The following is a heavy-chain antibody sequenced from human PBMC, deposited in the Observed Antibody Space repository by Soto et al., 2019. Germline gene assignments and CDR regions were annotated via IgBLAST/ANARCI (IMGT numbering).Heavy chain of an antibody. CDR1: GFTFRSYA. D-gene: IGHD2-15*01. Sequence: GGSLRLSCVGSGFTFRSYAVHWVRQTPGKGLEWVAVISYDGRNTYYADSVKGRFTISRDNSKNTLSLHMDSLRTEDTAVYYCAREWWSGAFDIWGQGTMVTVSS. V-gene: IGHV3-30*04. CDR2: ISYDGRNT. J-gene: IGHJ3*02. CDR3: AREWWSGAFDI.